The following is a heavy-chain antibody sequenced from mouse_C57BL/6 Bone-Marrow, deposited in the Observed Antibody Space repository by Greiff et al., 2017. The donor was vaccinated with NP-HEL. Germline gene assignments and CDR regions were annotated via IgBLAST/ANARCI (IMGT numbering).Heavy chain of an antibody. D-gene: IGHD2-3*01. J-gene: IGHJ2*01. CDR1: GFTFSSYA. V-gene: IGHV5-9-1*02. CDR2: ISSGGDYT. CDR3: TGDGGWLPLFDY. Sequence: EVMLVESGAGLVKPGGSLKLSCAASGFTFSSYAMSWVRQTPEKRLEWVAYISSGGDYTYYADTVKGRFTISRDNARNTLYLQMSSLKSEDTAMYYCTGDGGWLPLFDYWGHGTTLTVSS.